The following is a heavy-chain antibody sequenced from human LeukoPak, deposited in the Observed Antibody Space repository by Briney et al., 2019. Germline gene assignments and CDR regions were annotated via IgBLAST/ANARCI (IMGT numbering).Heavy chain of an antibody. D-gene: IGHD6-19*01. J-gene: IGHJ4*02. Sequence: GESLKISCKGSGYRFTSYWDGWVRQMPGKGLELMGIIYPDDSNTRYSPSFQGQVTISADKSISTAYLQWSSLKASDTAMYYCARRSSGWYDYWGQGTLVTVSS. CDR3: ARRSSGWYDY. V-gene: IGHV5-51*01. CDR1: GYRFTSYW. CDR2: IYPDDSNT.